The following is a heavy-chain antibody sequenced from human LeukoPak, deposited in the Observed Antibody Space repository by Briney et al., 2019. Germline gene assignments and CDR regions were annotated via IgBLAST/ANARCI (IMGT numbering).Heavy chain of an antibody. J-gene: IGHJ4*02. D-gene: IGHD3-16*01. CDR1: GGSISSPTHY. V-gene: IGHV4-39*01. CDR3: GRHPSMVTFGGAIDY. Sequence: SETLSLTCTVSGGSISSPTHYWGWIRQPPGKELEWIGSIYYSGNTNYSPSLKSRVTISVNTSKNQFSLNLSSVTAADTAVYYCGRHPSMVTFGGAIDYWGQGTLVTVSS. CDR2: IYYSGNT.